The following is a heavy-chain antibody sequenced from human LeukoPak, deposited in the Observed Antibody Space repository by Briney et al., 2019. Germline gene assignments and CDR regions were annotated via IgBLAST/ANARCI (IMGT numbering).Heavy chain of an antibody. CDR1: GYSFTSDW. CDR3: ARLGGSGSYYSSDF. Sequence: GESLKISCKGSGYSFTSDWIGWVRQMPGKGLEWMGIIYPGDSDTTYNPSFQGQVTISVGKSISTAYLQWSSLKASDTAMYYCARLGGSGSYYSSDFWGGGTLVTDSP. D-gene: IGHD3-10*01. CDR2: IYPGDSDT. J-gene: IGHJ4*02. V-gene: IGHV5-51*01.